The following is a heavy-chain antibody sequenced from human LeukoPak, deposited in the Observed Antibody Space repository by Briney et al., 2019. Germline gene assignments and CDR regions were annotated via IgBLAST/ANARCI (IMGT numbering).Heavy chain of an antibody. D-gene: IGHD5-18*01. CDR2: IRYDGSNK. CDR1: GFTFSSYG. CDR3: AKDRRGYSYGYSFFDY. V-gene: IGHV3-30*02. J-gene: IGHJ4*02. Sequence: SGGSLRLSCAASGFTFSSYGMHWVRQAPGKGLEWVAFIRYDGSNKYYADSVKRRFTISRDNSKNTLYLQMNSLRAEDTAVYYCAKDRRGYSYGYSFFDYWGQGTLVTVPS.